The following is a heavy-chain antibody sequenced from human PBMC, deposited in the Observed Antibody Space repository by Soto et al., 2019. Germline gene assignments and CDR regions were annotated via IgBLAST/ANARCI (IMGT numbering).Heavy chain of an antibody. D-gene: IGHD5-18*01. J-gene: IGHJ4*02. CDR3: ARDLGYGPCHY. Sequence: GKGLEWVSYISSSSSTIYYADSVKGRFTISRDNAKNSLHLQMNSLRDEDFVVYNSARDLGYGPCHYWGPAPLVTAS. CDR2: ISSSSSTI. V-gene: IGHV3-48*02.